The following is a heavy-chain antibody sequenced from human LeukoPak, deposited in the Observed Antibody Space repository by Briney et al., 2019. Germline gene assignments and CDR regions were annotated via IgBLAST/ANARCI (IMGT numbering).Heavy chain of an antibody. CDR3: ARGQHRVTYSDDAFDI. CDR1: GFTFSSYG. V-gene: IGHV3-30*02. J-gene: IGHJ3*02. CDR2: IRYDGSNK. D-gene: IGHD4-11*01. Sequence: GGSLRLSCAASGFTFSSYGMHWVRQAPGKGREWVAFIRYDGSNKYYADSVKGRFTISRDNSKNTLYLQMNNLKTEDTAVYYCARGQHRVTYSDDAFDIWGQGTMVTVSS.